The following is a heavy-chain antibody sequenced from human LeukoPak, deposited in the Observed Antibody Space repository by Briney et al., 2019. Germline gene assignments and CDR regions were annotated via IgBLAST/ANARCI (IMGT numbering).Heavy chain of an antibody. D-gene: IGHD6-19*01. CDR1: GFTFDDYA. J-gene: IGHJ4*02. CDR3: AKDHSGGQWLENLFFDY. Sequence: GGPLRLSCAASGFTFDDYAMHWVRQAPGKGLEWVSGISWNSGSIGYADSVKGRFTISRDNAKNSLYLQMNSLRAEDMALYYCAKDHSGGQWLENLFFDYWGQGTLVTVSS. CDR2: ISWNSGSI. V-gene: IGHV3-9*03.